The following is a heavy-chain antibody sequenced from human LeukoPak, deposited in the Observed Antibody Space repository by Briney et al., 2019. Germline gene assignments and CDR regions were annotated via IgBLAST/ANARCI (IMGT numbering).Heavy chain of an antibody. Sequence: KSGGSLRLSCAASGFTFSDYYMSWIRQAPGKGLEWVSYISSSGSTIYYADSVKGRFTTSRDNAKNSLYLQMNSLRAEDMALYYCAKSFRRYEQQLVGAFDIWGQGTMVTVSS. D-gene: IGHD6-13*01. V-gene: IGHV3-11*01. CDR1: GFTFSDYY. CDR3: AKSFRRYEQQLVGAFDI. CDR2: ISSSGSTI. J-gene: IGHJ3*02.